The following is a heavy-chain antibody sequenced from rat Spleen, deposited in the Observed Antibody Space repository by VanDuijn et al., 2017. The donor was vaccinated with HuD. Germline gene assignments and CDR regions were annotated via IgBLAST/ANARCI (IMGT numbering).Heavy chain of an antibody. CDR2: ITYDGIGT. V-gene: IGHV5-7*01. Sequence: EVHLLESGGGLVQPGRSLTLSCVASGFTFSDYNMAWVRQAPKKGLEWVATITYDGIGTYSRDSVKGRFTIYRDNAKSTLHLQVDSPRSAYTATYYCASGTCFSYWGQGTLVTVSS. CDR1: GFTFSDYN. CDR3: ASGTCFSY. J-gene: IGHJ3*01.